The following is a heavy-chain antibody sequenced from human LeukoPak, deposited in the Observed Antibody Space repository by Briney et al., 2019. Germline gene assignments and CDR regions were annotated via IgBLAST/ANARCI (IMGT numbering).Heavy chain of an antibody. V-gene: IGHV4-4*07. Sequence: PSETLSLTCTVSGGSISGYYWGWIRQPAEKGLEWIGRIDTSGSTHDNPSLKSRVTMSLDTSNNQFSLKLNSVTAADTAVYYCARQDSRVGAYTGPYYFDYWGQGTLVTVSS. CDR2: IDTSGST. CDR1: GGSISGYY. D-gene: IGHD1-26*01. J-gene: IGHJ4*02. CDR3: ARQDSRVGAYTGPYYFDY.